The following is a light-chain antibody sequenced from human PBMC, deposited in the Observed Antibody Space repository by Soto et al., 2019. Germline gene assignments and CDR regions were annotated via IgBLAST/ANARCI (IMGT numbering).Light chain of an antibody. J-gene: IGLJ3*02. CDR2: AVS. V-gene: IGLV2-23*02. Sequence: QSALTQPASVSGSPGQSITVSCTGTSSDIGSYNLVSWYQHHPGKAPKLMIYAVSKRPSGVSSRFSGSKSGNTASLTISGLQAEDEADYFCCSSAGSSTMLFGGGTKLTVL. CDR1: SSDIGSYNL. CDR3: CSSAGSSTML.